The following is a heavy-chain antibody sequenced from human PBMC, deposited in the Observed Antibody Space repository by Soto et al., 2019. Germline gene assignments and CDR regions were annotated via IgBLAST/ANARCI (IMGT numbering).Heavy chain of an antibody. CDR2: INHSGST. CDR1: GGSFSGYY. Sequence: QVQLQQWGAGLLKPSETLSLTCAVYGGSFSGYYWSWIRQPPGKGLEWIGEINHSGSTNYNPSLKRRVTKTVEPAQDQVFLKLSSGTAADTAVYLCARGQGSIAARPPVKNAFDIWGQGTMVTVSS. CDR3: ARGQGSIAARPPVKNAFDI. V-gene: IGHV4-34*01. J-gene: IGHJ3*02. D-gene: IGHD6-6*01.